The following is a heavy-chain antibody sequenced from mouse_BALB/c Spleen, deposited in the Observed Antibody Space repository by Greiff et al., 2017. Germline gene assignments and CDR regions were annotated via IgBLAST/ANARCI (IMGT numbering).Heavy chain of an antibody. CDR1: GYTFTDYY. J-gene: IGHJ2*01. Sequence: QVQLKQSGPELVKPGASVKLSCKASGYTFTDYYINWVKQKPGQGLEWIGWIYPGSGNTKYNEKFKGKATLTVDTSSSTAYMQLSSLTSEDTAVYFCARAKDGYWGDYWGQGTTLTVSS. V-gene: IGHV1-84*02. D-gene: IGHD2-3*01. CDR2: IYPGSGNT. CDR3: ARAKDGYWGDY.